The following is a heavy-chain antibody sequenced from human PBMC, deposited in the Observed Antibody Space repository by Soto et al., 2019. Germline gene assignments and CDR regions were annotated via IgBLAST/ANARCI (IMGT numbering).Heavy chain of an antibody. J-gene: IGHJ6*03. CDR3: TQVTYYYGSGSYRPPYYYYMDV. D-gene: IGHD3-10*01. Sequence: SLRLSCTASGFTFGDYAMSWFRQAPGKGLEWVGFIRSKAYGGTTEYAASVKGRFTISRDDSKSIAYLQMNSLKTEDTAVYYCTQVTYYYGSGSYRPPYYYYMDVWGKGTTVTVSS. V-gene: IGHV3-49*03. CDR1: GFTFGDYA. CDR2: IRSKAYGGTT.